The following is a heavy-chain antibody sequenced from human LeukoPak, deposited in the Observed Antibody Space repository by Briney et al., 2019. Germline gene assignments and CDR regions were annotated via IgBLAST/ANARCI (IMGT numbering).Heavy chain of an antibody. CDR1: GYSFTSYW. J-gene: IGHJ4*02. V-gene: IGHV5-51*01. CDR2: IYPGDSDT. D-gene: IGHD3-22*01. CDR3: ARAHLGPDYDSSGYLGY. Sequence: GESLKISCKGSGYSFTSYWIGWVRQLPGKGLEWMGIIYPGDSDTRYSPSFQGQVTISADKSISTAYLQWSSLKASDTAMYYCARAHLGPDYDSSGYLGYWGQGTLVTVSS.